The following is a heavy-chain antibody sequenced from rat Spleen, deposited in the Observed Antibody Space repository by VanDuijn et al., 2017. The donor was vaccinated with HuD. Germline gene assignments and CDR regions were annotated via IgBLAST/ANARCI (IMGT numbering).Heavy chain of an antibody. CDR3: ARHGAYNNYGWFAY. CDR2: IWPSGST. V-gene: IGHV2-72*01. D-gene: IGHD1-10*01. Sequence: TLSLTCTVSGFSLTTNGVGWLRQPLGRGLMWMGTIWPSGSTNYNLAVQSRLSISRDTSKSQVFLKMDSLRSEDTASYYCARHGAYNNYGWFAYWGQGTLVTVSS. J-gene: IGHJ3*01. CDR1: GFSLTTNG.